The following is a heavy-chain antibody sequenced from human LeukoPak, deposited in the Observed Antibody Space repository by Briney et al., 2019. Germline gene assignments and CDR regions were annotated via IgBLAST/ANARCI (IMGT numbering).Heavy chain of an antibody. V-gene: IGHV3-30-3*01. Sequence: GGPLRLSCAASGFTFSSYAMHWVRQAPGKGLEWVAVISYDGSNKYYADSVKGRFTISRDNSKNTLYLQMNSLRAEDTAVYYCARVLGATAEGDYWGQGTLVTVSS. CDR2: ISYDGSNK. J-gene: IGHJ4*02. D-gene: IGHD1-26*01. CDR3: ARVLGATAEGDY. CDR1: GFTFSSYA.